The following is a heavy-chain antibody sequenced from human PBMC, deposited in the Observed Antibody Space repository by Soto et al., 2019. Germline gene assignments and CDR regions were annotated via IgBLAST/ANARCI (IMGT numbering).Heavy chain of an antibody. CDR1: GGSFSGYY. CDR3: ARSRGYSYGSRGWFDP. CDR2: INHSGST. Sequence: QVQLQQWGAGLLKPSETLSLTCAVYGGSFSGYYWSWIRQPPGKGLEWIGEINHSGSTNYNPSLKSRVTISVDTSKNQFSLKLSSVTAADTAVYYCARSRGYSYGSRGWFDPWGQGTLVTVSS. V-gene: IGHV4-34*01. J-gene: IGHJ5*02. D-gene: IGHD5-18*01.